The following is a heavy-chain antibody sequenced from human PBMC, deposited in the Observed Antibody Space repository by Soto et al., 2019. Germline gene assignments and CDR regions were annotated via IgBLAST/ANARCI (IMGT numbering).Heavy chain of an antibody. D-gene: IGHD2-21*02. CDR1: GFSFSSSS. Sequence: EVQLVESGGDLVQPGGSLRLSCAASGFSFSSSSLNWVRQAPGKGLEWVSYISSSGSTIYYAQSVRGRFTISRDSANNSLYLQMNSLRVEDTAVYYCARSVGLRLTTADYWGQGTLVIVSS. CDR3: ARSVGLRLTTADY. V-gene: IGHV3-48*01. J-gene: IGHJ4*02. CDR2: ISSSGSTI.